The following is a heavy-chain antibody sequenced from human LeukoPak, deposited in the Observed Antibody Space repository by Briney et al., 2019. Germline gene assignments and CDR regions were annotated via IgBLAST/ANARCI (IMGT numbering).Heavy chain of an antibody. CDR1: GFTFSSYG. V-gene: IGHV3-23*01. D-gene: IGHD3-10*01. CDR2: ISGNGGRT. J-gene: IGHJ4*02. CDR3: ARERAGIWDSFDY. Sequence: GASLRLSCAASGFTFSSYGMSWVRQAPGKGLEWVSVISGNGGRTYSADSVKGRFTISRDNSKNTVYLQMYSLRAEDTAVYYCARERAGIWDSFDYWGQGTLVTVSS.